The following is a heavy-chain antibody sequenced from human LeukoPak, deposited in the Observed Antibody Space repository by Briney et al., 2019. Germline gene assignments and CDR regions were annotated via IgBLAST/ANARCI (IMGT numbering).Heavy chain of an antibody. CDR1: GGSFSGYY. J-gene: IGHJ6*02. CDR2: INHSGST. Sequence: SETLPLTCAVYGGSFSGYYWSWIRQPQGKGLEWIGVINHSGSTNYNPSLKSRVTISVDTSKNQFSLKLSSVTAADTAVYYCARGSDCSGGSCYYYYGMDVWGQGTTVTVSS. CDR3: ARGSDCSGGSCYYYYGMDV. D-gene: IGHD2-15*01. V-gene: IGHV4-34*01.